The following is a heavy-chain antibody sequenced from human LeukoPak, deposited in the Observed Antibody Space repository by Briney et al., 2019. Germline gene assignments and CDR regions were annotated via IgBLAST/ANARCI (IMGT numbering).Heavy chain of an antibody. CDR1: GFTFSSSG. CDR3: AKEYCSDSVCHSLDY. V-gene: IGHV3-30*18. J-gene: IGHJ4*02. Sequence: GGSLRLSCAASGFTFSSSGMHWVRQAPGKGLEWVAVISYDGSNKYYADSVKGRFTFSRDNSKNTLYLQMNSLRAEDTAVYYCAKEYCSDSVCHSLDYWGQGTLVTVSS. D-gene: IGHD2-8*01. CDR2: ISYDGSNK.